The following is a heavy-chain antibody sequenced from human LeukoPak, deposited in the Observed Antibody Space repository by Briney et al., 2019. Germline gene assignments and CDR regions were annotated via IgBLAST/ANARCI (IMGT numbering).Heavy chain of an antibody. V-gene: IGHV3-21*01. J-gene: IGHJ3*02. CDR2: ISSSSRYV. CDR3: AGYCSSTSCYADYALHAFDI. Sequence: GGSLRLSCAASGFTFNTFGMNWVRQAPGKGLEWVSSISSSSRYVYYVDSVRGRFTISRDNAKNALYLQMNSLRAEDTAVYYCAGYCSSTSCYADYALHAFDIWGQGTMVTVSS. CDR1: GFTFNTFG. D-gene: IGHD2-2*03.